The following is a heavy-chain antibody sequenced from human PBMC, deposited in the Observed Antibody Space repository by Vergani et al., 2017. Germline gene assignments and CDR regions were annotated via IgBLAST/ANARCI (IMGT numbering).Heavy chain of an antibody. Sequence: EVQLVESGGGLVQPGGSLRLSCAASGFTFSSYWMSWVRQAPGKGLEWISYISTTSDTIYYADSVRGRFTISRDNAKNSLYLEMNSLRVEDTAVYFCARSLVAGKGGYWGQGTLVTVSS. CDR2: ISTTSDTI. J-gene: IGHJ4*02. D-gene: IGHD6-19*01. CDR3: ARSLVAGKGGY. CDR1: GFTFSSYW. V-gene: IGHV3-48*01.